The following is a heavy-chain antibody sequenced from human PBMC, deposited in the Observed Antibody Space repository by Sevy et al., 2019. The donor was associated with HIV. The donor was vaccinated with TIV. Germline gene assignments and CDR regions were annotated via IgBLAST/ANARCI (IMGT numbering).Heavy chain of an antibody. CDR2: IYYSGST. Sequence: SETLSLTCTVSGGSISSSSYYWGWIRQPPGKGLEWIGSIYYSGSTYYNPSLKSRVTISVDTSKNQFSLMLSSVTAADTALYYCASTSMLVVVITPSWSFDLWGRCTLVTVSS. CDR1: GGSISSSSYY. V-gene: IGHV4-39*01. J-gene: IGHJ2*01. CDR3: ASTSMLVVVITPSWSFDL. D-gene: IGHD3-22*01.